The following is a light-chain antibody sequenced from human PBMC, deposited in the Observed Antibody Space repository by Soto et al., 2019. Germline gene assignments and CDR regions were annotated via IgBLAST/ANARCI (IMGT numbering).Light chain of an antibody. Sequence: EIAMTQSPATLSVSPGERATISCRASQSVTSNLAWYQQKPGQAPRLLIYGASTRATGIPARFSGSGSGTEFTLTISSLQSEDFAVYYCQQYNNWPLTFGQGTRLEIK. CDR1: QSVTSN. CDR3: QQYNNWPLT. CDR2: GAS. V-gene: IGKV3D-15*01. J-gene: IGKJ5*01.